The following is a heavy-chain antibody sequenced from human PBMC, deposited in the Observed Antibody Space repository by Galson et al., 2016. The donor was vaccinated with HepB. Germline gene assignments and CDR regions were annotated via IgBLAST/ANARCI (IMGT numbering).Heavy chain of an antibody. CDR2: ISHDGNNK. Sequence: SLRLSCAASGFSFRSHAMHWVRQAPGKGLEWVAVISHDGNNKYYADSVKGRFTISRDNAKSTVYLQMDSLRVDDTAVYYCAGSPRILWFEVDYWGQGILVTVSS. CDR1: GFSFRSHA. V-gene: IGHV3-30-3*01. J-gene: IGHJ4*02. D-gene: IGHD3-10*01. CDR3: AGSPRILWFEVDY.